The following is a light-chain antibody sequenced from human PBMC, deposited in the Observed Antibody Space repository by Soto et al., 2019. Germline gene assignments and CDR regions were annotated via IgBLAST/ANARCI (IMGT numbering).Light chain of an antibody. Sequence: IQLTQSPSSLPASVGDRVTITCRASQGISSFLAWYQQKPGKAPKLLIYAASTLQSGVPSRFSGSGSGTDFTLTISSLQPEDFATYYCQQLNSFPIPFGPGTKVDIK. CDR2: AAS. CDR1: QGISSF. J-gene: IGKJ3*01. CDR3: QQLNSFPIP. V-gene: IGKV1-9*01.